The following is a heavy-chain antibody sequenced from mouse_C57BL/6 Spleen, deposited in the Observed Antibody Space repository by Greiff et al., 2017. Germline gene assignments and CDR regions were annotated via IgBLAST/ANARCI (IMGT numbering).Heavy chain of an antibody. Sequence: VKLMESGAELVKPGASVKISCKASGYAFSSYWMNWVKQRPGKGLEWIGQIYPGDGDTNYNGKFKGKATLTADKSSSTAYMQLSSLTSEDSAVYFCARLAYDYDYYAMDYWGQGTSVTVSS. V-gene: IGHV1-80*01. CDR2: IYPGDGDT. CDR1: GYAFSSYW. D-gene: IGHD2-4*01. CDR3: ARLAYDYDYYAMDY. J-gene: IGHJ4*01.